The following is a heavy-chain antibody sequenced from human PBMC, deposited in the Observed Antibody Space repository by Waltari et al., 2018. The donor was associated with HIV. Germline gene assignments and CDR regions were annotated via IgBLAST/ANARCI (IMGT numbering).Heavy chain of an antibody. CDR3: VTSGYNFVEYGHRLDF. D-gene: IGHD1-1*01. J-gene: IGHJ4*02. V-gene: IGHV3-23*04. Sequence: EVRFVESGGGLVRPGGSLRLSCTTSSFNFDLYSMTSVRQAPGRGLEWVASISRTGSATYYADVVKGRFTVSRDNSMDMLSLHITSLRVDDTAVYYCVTSGYNFVEYGHRLDFWGRGVLVTIS. CDR1: SFNFDLYS. CDR2: ISRTGSAT.